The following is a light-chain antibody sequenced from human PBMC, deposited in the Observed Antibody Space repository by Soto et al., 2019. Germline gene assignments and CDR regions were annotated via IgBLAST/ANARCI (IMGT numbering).Light chain of an antibody. CDR2: GNS. CDR1: SSNIGAGYD. CDR3: QSYDSSVSKVV. Sequence: QSVLTQPPSVSGAPGQRVTISCTGSSSNIGAGYDVHWYQQLPGTAPKLLIYGNSNRPSGVPDRFSGSKSGTSASLAITGLQAEDEADYCCQSYDSSVSKVVFGGGTKLTVL. J-gene: IGLJ2*01. V-gene: IGLV1-40*01.